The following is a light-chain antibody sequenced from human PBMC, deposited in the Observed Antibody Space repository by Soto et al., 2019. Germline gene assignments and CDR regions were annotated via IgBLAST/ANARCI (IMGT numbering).Light chain of an antibody. CDR1: SSDVGTYKY. V-gene: IGLV2-8*01. CDR2: EVS. CDR3: SSYAGSNNGV. J-gene: IGLJ3*02. Sequence: QSALTQPPSASGSPGQSVTISCTGTSSDVGTYKYVSWYQQHPGQVPKLIIYEVSKRPSGVPDRFSGSKSGNTASLTVSGIQAEDEAEYYCSSYAGSNNGVFGGGTKVTVL.